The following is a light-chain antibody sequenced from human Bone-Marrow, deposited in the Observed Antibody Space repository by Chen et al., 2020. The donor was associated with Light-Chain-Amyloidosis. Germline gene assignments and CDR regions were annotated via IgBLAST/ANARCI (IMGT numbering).Light chain of an antibody. CDR3: QPADSSGTYEVI. CDR1: DLPTKY. V-gene: IGLV3-25*03. Sequence: SYELTQPPSVSVSPGQTARITCSGDDLPTKYAYWYQQKPGQAPVLVIHRDTERPSGISERFSGSSSGTTATLTISGVQAEDEADYHCQPADSSGTYEVIFGGGTRLPVL. CDR2: RDT. J-gene: IGLJ2*01.